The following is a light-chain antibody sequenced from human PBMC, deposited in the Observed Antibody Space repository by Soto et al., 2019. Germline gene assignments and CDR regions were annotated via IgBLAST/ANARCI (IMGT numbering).Light chain of an antibody. V-gene: IGKV3-20*01. CDR3: HQYAASPLT. J-gene: IGKJ4*01. CDR2: HAS. Sequence: EIVLTQSPGTQSLSPGERATLSCKASQSVGNNFLGWYQQKPGQAPRLLIYHASNRATGIPDRFSGTASGTDFTLTFSRLEPEDSAVYYCHQYAASPLTFGGGTKVEIK. CDR1: QSVGNNF.